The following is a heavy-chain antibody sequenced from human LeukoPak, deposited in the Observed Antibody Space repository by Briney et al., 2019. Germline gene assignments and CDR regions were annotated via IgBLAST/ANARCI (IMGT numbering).Heavy chain of an antibody. J-gene: IGHJ4*02. CDR2: ISPNSGGT. V-gene: IGHV1-2*02. CDR3: ARNFGGSSRYFDY. CDR1: GYTFTGYF. Sequence: ASVKVSCQASGYTFTGYFMHWVRLAPGHGLEWMGWISPNSGGTNYAQKFQGRVTMTRDTSISTAYMELSRLTSDDTAVYYCARNFGGSSRYFDYWGQGTLVSVSS. D-gene: IGHD4-23*01.